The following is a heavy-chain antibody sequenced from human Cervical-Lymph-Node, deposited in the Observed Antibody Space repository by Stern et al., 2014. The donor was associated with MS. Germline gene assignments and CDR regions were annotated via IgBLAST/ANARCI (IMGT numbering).Heavy chain of an antibody. CDR1: GGSISNYY. CDR3: ARHGDTSFVY. D-gene: IGHD2-21*02. CDR2: IYYIGTT. Sequence: QLQLQESGPGLLQPSETLSLTCTVSGGSISNYYWSCIRQPPGKGLEWIGHIYYIGTTNYNPSLKSRVTISVDTSKNQFSLRLSSVSVADTAVYYCARHGDTSFVYWGQGTLVTISS. V-gene: IGHV4-59*08. J-gene: IGHJ4*02.